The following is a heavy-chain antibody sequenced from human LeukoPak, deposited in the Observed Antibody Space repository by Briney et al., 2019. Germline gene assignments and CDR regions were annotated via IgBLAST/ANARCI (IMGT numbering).Heavy chain of an antibody. Sequence: SETLSLTCTVSGGSISSGSYYWRWIRQPAGTGLEWIGRIYTSGSTNYNPSLKSRVTISVDTSKNQFSLKLSSVTAADTAVYYCASGPGWELIGYWGQGTLVTVSS. V-gene: IGHV4-61*02. D-gene: IGHD1-26*01. CDR2: IYTSGST. CDR3: ASGPGWELIGY. J-gene: IGHJ4*02. CDR1: GGSISSGSYY.